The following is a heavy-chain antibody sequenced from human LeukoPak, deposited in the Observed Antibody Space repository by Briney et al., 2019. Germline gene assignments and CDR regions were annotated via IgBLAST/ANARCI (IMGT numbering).Heavy chain of an antibody. CDR1: RFSLRRHW. V-gene: IGHV3-74*01. Sequence: GGALTVPRVASRFSLRRHWMLLVRRAPPNGLVGVSRISSDGNSISYADSVKGRFTISRDNAKNTLYLQMNSLRAEDTDVYYCAREGYSSGWYYFDYWGQGTLVTVSS. CDR3: AREGYSSGWYYFDY. CDR2: ISSDGNSI. J-gene: IGHJ4*02. D-gene: IGHD6-19*01.